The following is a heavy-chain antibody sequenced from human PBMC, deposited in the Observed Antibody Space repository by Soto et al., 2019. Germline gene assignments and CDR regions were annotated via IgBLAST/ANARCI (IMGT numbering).Heavy chain of an antibody. Sequence: SETLSLTCTVSGGSVSRGSYYWSWIRQPPGKGLEWIGYIYYSGSTNYNPSLKSRVTISVDTSKNQFSLKLSSVTAADTAVYYCARAQPTDYDILTGYYWDFFGMDGWGQGTTVTAP. D-gene: IGHD3-9*01. CDR2: IYYSGST. J-gene: IGHJ6*02. CDR1: GGSVSRGSYY. CDR3: ARAQPTDYDILTGYYWDFFGMDG. V-gene: IGHV4-61*01.